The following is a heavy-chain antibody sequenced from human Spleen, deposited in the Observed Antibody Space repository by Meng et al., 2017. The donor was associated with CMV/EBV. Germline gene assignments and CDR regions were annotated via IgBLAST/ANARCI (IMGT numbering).Heavy chain of an antibody. CDR1: GFTFGDYA. J-gene: IGHJ6*02. V-gene: IGHV3-49*04. Sequence: GESLKISCTASGFTFGDYAMSWVRQAPGKGLEWVGFSRSKAYGGTTEYAASVKGRFTISRDDSKSIAYLQMNSLKTEDTAVYYCTRGRTAVYYYYGRDVWGQGTTVTVSS. CDR2: SRSKAYGGTT. CDR3: TRGRTAVYYYYGRDV.